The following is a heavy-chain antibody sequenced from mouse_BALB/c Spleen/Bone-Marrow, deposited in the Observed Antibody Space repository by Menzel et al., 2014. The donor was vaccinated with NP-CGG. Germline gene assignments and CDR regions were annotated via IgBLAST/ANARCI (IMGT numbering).Heavy chain of an antibody. CDR1: GYAFSNYW. Sequence: VQLQQSGVELMKPGASVKISCKATGYAFSNYWIEWVKQRPGHGLEWIGGIYPGSGGTNYNEKFKGKATLTADKSSNTAYMQLSSLTSEDSAVYYCASRVGGDYAMDYWGQGTSVTVSS. CDR3: ASRVGGDYAMDY. V-gene: IGHV1-9*01. D-gene: IGHD1-1*02. J-gene: IGHJ4*01. CDR2: IYPGSGGT.